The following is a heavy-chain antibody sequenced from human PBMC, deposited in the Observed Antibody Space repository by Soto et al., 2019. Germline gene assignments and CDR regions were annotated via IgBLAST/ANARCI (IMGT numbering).Heavy chain of an antibody. CDR3: ASPRWVEEVATKEYYYMDV. CDR2: ISSSGSTI. D-gene: IGHD5-12*01. J-gene: IGHJ6*03. Sequence: GGSLRLSCAASGFTFSDYYMSWIRQAPGKGLEWVSYISSSGSTIYYGDSVKGRFTISRDNAKNSLYLQMNSVRAEDTAVYYCASPRWVEEVATKEYYYMDVWGKGTTVTVSS. CDR1: GFTFSDYY. V-gene: IGHV3-11*01.